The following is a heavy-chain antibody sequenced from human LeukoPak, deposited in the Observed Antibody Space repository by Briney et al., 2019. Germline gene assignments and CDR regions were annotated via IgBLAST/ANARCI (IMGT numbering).Heavy chain of an antibody. J-gene: IGHJ4*02. CDR3: AKSHSVAQRGYFDY. CDR2: VANSGVDT. CDR1: GFTFTTYA. V-gene: IGHV3-23*01. D-gene: IGHD4-23*01. Sequence: GGSLRLSCAASGFTFTTYAMSWVRQAPGKGLEWVSTVANSGVDTYYADSVRGRFTISRDNSRNTVYLQINSLRAEDTAVYYCAKSHSVAQRGYFDYWGQGTLVTVSS.